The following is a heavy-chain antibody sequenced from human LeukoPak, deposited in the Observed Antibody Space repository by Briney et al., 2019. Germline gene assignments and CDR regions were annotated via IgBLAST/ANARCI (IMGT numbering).Heavy chain of an antibody. CDR3: AKGYCSSTSCSGGMDV. Sequence: GGSLRLSCAASGFTFSSYAMSWVRQAPGKGLEWVSAISGSGGSTYYADSVKGRFTISRDNSKNTLYLQMNSLRAEDTAVYYCAKGYCSSTSCSGGMDVWGQGTTVTVSS. CDR2: ISGSGGST. J-gene: IGHJ6*02. V-gene: IGHV3-23*01. CDR1: GFTFSSYA. D-gene: IGHD2-2*01.